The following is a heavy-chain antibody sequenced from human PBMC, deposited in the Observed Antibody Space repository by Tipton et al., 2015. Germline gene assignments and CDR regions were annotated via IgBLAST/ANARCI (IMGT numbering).Heavy chain of an antibody. V-gene: IGHV1-18*01. CDR2: ISGYNGNT. Sequence: QLVQSGPEVKKPGSSVKVSCKASGGTFGSYGISWVRQAPGQGLEWMGWISGYNGNTNYAQNLQGRVTTTTDTSTTTAYMELRSLRSDDTAVHYCARRDGSGSYSDGMDVWGQGTTVTVSS. CDR1: GGTFGSYG. CDR3: ARRDGSGSYSDGMDV. J-gene: IGHJ6*02. D-gene: IGHD3-10*01.